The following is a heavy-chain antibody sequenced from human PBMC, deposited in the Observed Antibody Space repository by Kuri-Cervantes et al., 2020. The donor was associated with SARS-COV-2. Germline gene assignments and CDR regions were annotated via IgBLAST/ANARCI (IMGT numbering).Heavy chain of an antibody. J-gene: IGHJ4*02. V-gene: IGHV4-34*01. D-gene: IGHD5-12*01. CDR1: GGSFSGYY. Sequence: GSLRLSCAVYGGSFSGYYWSWIRQPPGKGLEWIGEINHSGSTKYNPSLKSRVTISVDTSKNQFSLKLSSVTAADTAVYYCAREWKGRYSGTFTDYWGPGTLVTVSS. CDR3: AREWKGRYSGTFTDY. CDR2: INHSGST.